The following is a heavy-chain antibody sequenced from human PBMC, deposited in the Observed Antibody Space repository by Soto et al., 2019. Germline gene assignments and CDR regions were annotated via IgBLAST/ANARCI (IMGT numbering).Heavy chain of an antibody. D-gene: IGHD2-21*01. V-gene: IGHV3-33*01. Sequence: GGSLRLSCAASGFTFGTYAMHWVRQAPGKGLEWVAGIWYDGRIENYADSVKGRFSISRDNSKSTVSLHMNSLRVEDTAIYYCARHDCGGQCPCDYWGQGTLVTVSS. CDR2: IWYDGRIE. CDR3: ARHDCGGQCPCDY. J-gene: IGHJ4*02. CDR1: GFTFGTYA.